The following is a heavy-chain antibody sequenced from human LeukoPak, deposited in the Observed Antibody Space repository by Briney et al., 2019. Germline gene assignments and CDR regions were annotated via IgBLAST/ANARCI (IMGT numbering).Heavy chain of an antibody. Sequence: PGGSLRLSCAASGFTFSDYYMSWIRQAPGKGREWVSYISSSGSTIYYADSVKGRFTISRDNAKNSLYLQMNSLRAEDTAVYYCARDRNYYYYMDVWGKGTTVTVSS. V-gene: IGHV3-11*01. J-gene: IGHJ6*03. CDR3: ARDRNYYYYMDV. CDR1: GFTFSDYY. CDR2: ISSSGSTI.